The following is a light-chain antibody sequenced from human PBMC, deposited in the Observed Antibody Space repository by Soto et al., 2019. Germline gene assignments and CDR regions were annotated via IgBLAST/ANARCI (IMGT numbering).Light chain of an antibody. CDR1: SSDVGDYEH. Sequence: QSVLTQPPSVSGSPGQSVTISCTVTSSDVGDYEHVSWYQQAPGTAHKLIIFDVTNRPSGVPDRFSGSKSGNTPSLTIFGLQAEDEADYYCSLYTGSSTWVFGGGTKLTVL. CDR2: DVT. V-gene: IGLV2-18*01. CDR3: SLYTGSSTWV. J-gene: IGLJ3*02.